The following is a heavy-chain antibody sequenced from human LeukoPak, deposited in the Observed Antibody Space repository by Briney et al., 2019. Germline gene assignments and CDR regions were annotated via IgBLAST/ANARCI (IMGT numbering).Heavy chain of an antibody. J-gene: IGHJ4*02. CDR1: GFTFGDYT. Sequence: PGGSLRLSCTASGFTFGDYTMSWFRQAPGKGLDWVGFIRSKAHGGTIQYGASVKGRFIISRDDSKSIAYLQMNSLKTEDTAVHYCSRGVSSGWFYFDYWGQGNLVTVSS. CDR2: IRSKAHGGTI. CDR3: SRGVSSGWFYFDY. D-gene: IGHD6-19*01. V-gene: IGHV3-49*03.